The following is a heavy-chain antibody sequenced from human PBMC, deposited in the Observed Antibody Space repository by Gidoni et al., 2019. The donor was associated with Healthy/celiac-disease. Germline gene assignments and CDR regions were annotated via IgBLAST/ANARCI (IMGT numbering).Heavy chain of an antibody. Sequence: EVQLVASGGGLVQPGGSLRLSCAASGFTVSSNYMSWARQAPGKGLEWVSVIYSGGSTYYADSVKGRFTISRDNSKNTLYLKMNSLRAEDTAVYYCARGGQLVSFYYYYGMDVWGQGTTVTVSS. D-gene: IGHD6-13*01. CDR2: IYSGGST. J-gene: IGHJ6*02. V-gene: IGHV3-66*01. CDR3: ARGGQLVSFYYYYGMDV. CDR1: GFTVSSNY.